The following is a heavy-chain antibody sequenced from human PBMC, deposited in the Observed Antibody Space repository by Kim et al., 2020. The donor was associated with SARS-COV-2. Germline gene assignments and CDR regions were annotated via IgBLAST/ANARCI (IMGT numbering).Heavy chain of an antibody. CDR3: ARHDLGYFVISGYFY. D-gene: IGHD3-22*01. Sequence: SETLSLTCSVTGGFIKNSNYYWGWIRQPPGKGPEWVSSIYYSGSYFLNPSLRSRVVISVDTSKNQFSLKLKSVTAADTAMYYCARHDLGYFVISGYFYWGQGILVTVSS. J-gene: IGHJ4*02. CDR2: IYYSGSY. V-gene: IGHV4-39*01. CDR1: GGFIKNSNYY.